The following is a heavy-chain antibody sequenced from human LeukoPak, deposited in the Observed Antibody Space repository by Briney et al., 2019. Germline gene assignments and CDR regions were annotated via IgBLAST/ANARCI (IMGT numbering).Heavy chain of an antibody. J-gene: IGHJ4*02. D-gene: IGHD1-14*01. V-gene: IGHV4-39*01. CDR3: ARWLRSNRGDY. CDR2: IYYSGNT. Sequence: SETLSLTCTVSGVSISSSNSYWGWIRQPPGKGLEWIGSIYYSGNTYYNASLKSQVSISIDTSKNQFSLKLSSVTAADTAVYYCARWLRSNRGDYWGQGTLVTVSS. CDR1: GVSISSSNSY.